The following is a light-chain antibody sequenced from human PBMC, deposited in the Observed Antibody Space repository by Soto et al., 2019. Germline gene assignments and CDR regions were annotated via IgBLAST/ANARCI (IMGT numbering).Light chain of an antibody. V-gene: IGKV3-20*01. Sequence: EIVLTQSPGTLSLSPGERATLSCRASQSVSSTDLAWYQHKHGQAPRLLIYGASSKASGIPERFRGSGSGTDFTLTISRLEPEDFVVYYCQQYGSSPRSFGQGTKVEVK. J-gene: IGKJ1*01. CDR2: GAS. CDR3: QQYGSSPRS. CDR1: QSVSSTD.